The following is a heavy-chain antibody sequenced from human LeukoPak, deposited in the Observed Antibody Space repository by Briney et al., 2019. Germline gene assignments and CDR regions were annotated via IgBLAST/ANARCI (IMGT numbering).Heavy chain of an antibody. CDR3: AREGCSSTSCREGYNWFDP. CDR2: IIPIFGTA. J-gene: IGHJ5*02. D-gene: IGHD2-2*01. CDR1: GGTFSSYA. Sequence: SVKVSCKASGGTFSSYAISWVRQAPGQGLEWMGRIIPIFGTANYAQKFQGRVTITTDESTSTAYMELSSLRSEDTAVYYCAREGCSSTSCREGYNWFDPWGQGTLVTVSS. V-gene: IGHV1-69*05.